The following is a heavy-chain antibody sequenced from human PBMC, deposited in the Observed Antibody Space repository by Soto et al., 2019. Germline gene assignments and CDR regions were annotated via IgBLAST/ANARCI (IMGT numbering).Heavy chain of an antibody. D-gene: IGHD2-15*01. V-gene: IGHV1-69*01. CDR3: ASSEQYCSGGSCYRYYYSMDV. J-gene: IGHJ6*02. Sequence: QVQLVQSGAEVKKPGSSVKVSCKASGGTFSSYAISWVRQAPGQGLEWMGGIIPIFGTANYAQKFQGRVTITADESTSTAYMELSSLRSEDTAVYYCASSEQYCSGGSCYRYYYSMDVWGQGTTVTVSS. CDR2: IIPIFGTA. CDR1: GGTFSSYA.